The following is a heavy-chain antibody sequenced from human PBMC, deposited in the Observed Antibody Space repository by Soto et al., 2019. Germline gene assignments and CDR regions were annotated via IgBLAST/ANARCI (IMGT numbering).Heavy chain of an antibody. CDR2: ISYDGSNK. CDR3: ANSGTAAVAGNY. J-gene: IGHJ4*02. CDR1: GYTFSSCG. V-gene: IGHV3-30*18. Sequence: GGSLRISFAACGYTFSSCGMDWVRQAPGKGLEWVAVISYDGSNKYYADSVKGRFTISRDNSKNTLYLQMNSLRAEDTAVYYCANSGTAAVAGNYWGQGTLVTVSS. D-gene: IGHD6-19*01.